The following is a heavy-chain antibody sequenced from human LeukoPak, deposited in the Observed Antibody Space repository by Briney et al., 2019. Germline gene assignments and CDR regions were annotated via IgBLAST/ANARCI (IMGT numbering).Heavy chain of an antibody. CDR1: GFTFSSYN. CDR2: IGRSSSTT. J-gene: IGHJ4*02. Sequence: GGSLRLSCAASGFTFSSYNMNWVRQAPGKGLEWISFIGRSSSTTYYADSVKGRFTISRDIAKNTLYLQMNSLRAEDTAVYYCARGGVDYWGQGTLVTVSS. V-gene: IGHV3-48*04. CDR3: ARGGVDY.